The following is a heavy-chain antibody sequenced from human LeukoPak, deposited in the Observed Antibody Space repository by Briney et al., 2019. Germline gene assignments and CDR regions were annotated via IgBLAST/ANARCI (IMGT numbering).Heavy chain of an antibody. J-gene: IGHJ3*02. V-gene: IGHV3-33*01. D-gene: IGHD5-24*01. CDR1: GFTFSSHS. CDR3: ARSKRWLQPNDAFDI. Sequence: GESLTLSCAASGFTFSSHSMHWPRHAPGKAREWVAFTWYDGSHKYYADSVKGRFTISRDNSKTTLYLQMNSLRAEDTAVYYCARSKRWLQPNDAFDIWGQGTMVTVSS. CDR2: TWYDGSHK.